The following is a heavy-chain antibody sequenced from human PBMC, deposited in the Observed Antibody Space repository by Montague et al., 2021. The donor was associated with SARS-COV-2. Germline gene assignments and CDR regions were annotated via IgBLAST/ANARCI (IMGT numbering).Heavy chain of an antibody. CDR2: IYHSGST. CDR1: GGSISSYY. Sequence: SETLSLTCTVSGGSISSYYWSWIRQPPGKGLEWIGYIYHSGSTNYNPSXXSRVTISVDTSKNQFSLKLSSVTAADTAVYYCARVFPRWLQFDPYFDYWGQGTLVTVSS. D-gene: IGHD5-24*01. V-gene: IGHV4-59*01. J-gene: IGHJ4*02. CDR3: ARVFPRWLQFDPYFDY.